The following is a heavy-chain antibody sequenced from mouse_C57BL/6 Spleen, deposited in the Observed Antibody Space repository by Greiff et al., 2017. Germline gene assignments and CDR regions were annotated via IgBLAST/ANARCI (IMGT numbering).Heavy chain of an antibody. V-gene: IGHV1-52*01. CDR1: GYTFTSYW. J-gene: IGHJ3*01. CDR3: ARGYYGSSFFAY. D-gene: IGHD1-1*01. Sequence: QVQLQQPGAELVRPGSSVKLSCKASGYTFTSYWMHWVKQRPIQGLEWIGNIDPSDSETHYNQKYKDKATLTVDKSSSTAYMQLSSLTSEDSAVYCCARGYYGSSFFAYWGQGTLVTVSA. CDR2: IDPSDSET.